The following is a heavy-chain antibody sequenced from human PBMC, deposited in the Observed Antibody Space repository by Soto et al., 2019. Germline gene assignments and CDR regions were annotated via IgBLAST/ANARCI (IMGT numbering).Heavy chain of an antibody. CDR1: GGTFSSYA. D-gene: IGHD2-2*01. CDR2: IIPIFATA. CDR3: ARGGGAYQMLCQNRFDP. J-gene: IGHJ5*02. Sequence: ASVKVSCKASGGTFSSYAISWVRQAPGQGLEWVGVIIPIFATANYAQKFQGKYTITADESTSTAYMEMSSQRSEDTAVYYCARGGGAYQMLCQNRFDPWGQGTLVTVSS. V-gene: IGHV1-69*13.